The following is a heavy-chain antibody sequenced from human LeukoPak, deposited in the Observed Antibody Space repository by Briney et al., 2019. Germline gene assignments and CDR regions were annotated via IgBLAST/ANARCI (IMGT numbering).Heavy chain of an antibody. D-gene: IGHD3-3*01. V-gene: IGHV4-30-2*01. CDR3: ASRAGGGHYTGGLDY. CDR2: IYHSGTT. CDR1: GGSINSGGYY. J-gene: IGHJ4*02. Sequence: KPSQALSLTCSVSGGSINSGGYYWNWIRQPPGKGLEWIGYIYHSGTTYYSPSLKSRVTISMDRSKNQFSLRLTAATAADTAIYFCASRAGGGHYTGGLDYWGQGTLVTVSS.